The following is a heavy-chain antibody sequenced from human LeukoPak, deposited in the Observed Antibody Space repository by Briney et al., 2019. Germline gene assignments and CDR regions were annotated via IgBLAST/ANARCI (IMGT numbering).Heavy chain of an antibody. Sequence: ASVKVSCKASGYTFTDYYMHWVRQAPGQGLEWMGWINPNSGGTNYAQKFQGRVTMTRDTSISTVYMEMSRLRSDDTAVYFCARGRVSSSTWYSTYYYYFYMDVWGKGTTVTVSS. CDR3: ARGRVSSSTWYSTYYYYFYMDV. D-gene: IGHD1-1*01. J-gene: IGHJ6*03. V-gene: IGHV1-2*02. CDR1: GYTFTDYY. CDR2: INPNSGGT.